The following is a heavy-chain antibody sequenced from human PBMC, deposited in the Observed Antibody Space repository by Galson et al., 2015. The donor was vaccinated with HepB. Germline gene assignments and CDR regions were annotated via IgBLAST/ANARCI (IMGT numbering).Heavy chain of an antibody. CDR1: GFTVSNDY. Sequence: SLRLSCAASGFTVSNDYMSWVRQAPGKGLEWVSVIYRAGSTFYAGSVRGRFNISRDDSKNTLILQLNSLRAEDTAVYYCARGGPMVRGVYYFYYMDVWGKGTTVTVSS. J-gene: IGHJ6*03. V-gene: IGHV3-66*01. CDR3: ARGGPMVRGVYYFYYMDV. D-gene: IGHD3-10*01. CDR2: IYRAGST.